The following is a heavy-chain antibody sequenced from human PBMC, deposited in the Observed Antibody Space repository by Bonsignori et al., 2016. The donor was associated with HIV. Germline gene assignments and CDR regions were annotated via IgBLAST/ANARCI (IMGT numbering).Heavy chain of an antibody. D-gene: IGHD2-8*02. Sequence: WIRQPPGKGLEWVSDIYGGGGPTYYTDSVRGRFTISRDDSKNTLYLQMNSLRVEDTAVYFCARSSGHLDYWGQGTLVTVSS. J-gene: IGHJ4*02. CDR3: ARSSGHLDY. V-gene: IGHV3-23*03. CDR2: IYGGGGPT.